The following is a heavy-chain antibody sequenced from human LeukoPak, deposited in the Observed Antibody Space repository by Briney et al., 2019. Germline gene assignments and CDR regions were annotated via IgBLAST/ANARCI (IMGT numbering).Heavy chain of an antibody. J-gene: IGHJ4*02. Sequence: PGGSLILSCAASEFTFTTYGMHWVRQAPGKGREWVAFIYYDGSNIYYADYVKGRFTISRDISKNTLYLQMDSLRAEDTAIYYCARDWKTNSFDYWGQGTLVTVSS. V-gene: IGHV3-33*01. CDR2: IYYDGSNI. D-gene: IGHD1-1*01. CDR1: EFTFTTYG. CDR3: ARDWKTNSFDY.